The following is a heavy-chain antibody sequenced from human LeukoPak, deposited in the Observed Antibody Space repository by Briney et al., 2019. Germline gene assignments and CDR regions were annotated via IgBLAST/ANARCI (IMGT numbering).Heavy chain of an antibody. Sequence: PSETLSLTCSVSAGSISSGSHYWTGIRQPAWKGLEWIGRIYTTGSTNYNPSLKSRVTISVDTSKNQFSLKLSSVTAADTAVYFCARGPYSYDSSGAFDIWGQGTMVTVSS. CDR3: ARGPYSYDSSGAFDI. CDR1: AGSISSGSHY. CDR2: IYTTGST. V-gene: IGHV4-61*02. D-gene: IGHD3-22*01. J-gene: IGHJ3*02.